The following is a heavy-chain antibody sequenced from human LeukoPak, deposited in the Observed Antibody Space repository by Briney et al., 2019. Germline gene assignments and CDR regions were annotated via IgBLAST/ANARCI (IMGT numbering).Heavy chain of an antibody. J-gene: IGHJ4*02. V-gene: IGHV1-69*06. CDR2: IIPIFGTA. CDR1: GGTFSSYA. CDR3: ASNSGYDLDYFDY. D-gene: IGHD5-12*01. Sequence: SVRVSCKASGGTFSSYAISWVRQAPGQGLEWMGGIIPIFGTANYAQKFQGRVTITADKSTSTAYMELSSLRSEDTAVYYCASNSGYDLDYFDYWGQGTLVTVSS.